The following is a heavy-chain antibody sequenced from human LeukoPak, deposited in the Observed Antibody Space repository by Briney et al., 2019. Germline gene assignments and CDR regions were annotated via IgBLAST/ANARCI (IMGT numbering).Heavy chain of an antibody. CDR3: ARDSGPWYYYGSGSYLDY. Sequence: ASVKVSCKTSGYTFTDCYINWVRQAPGQGLEWMGWINPNSGGTNYAQKFQGRVTMTRDTSISTAYMELSRLRSDDTAVYYCARDSGPWYYYGSGSYLDYWGQGSLVTASS. CDR2: INPNSGGT. V-gene: IGHV1-2*02. D-gene: IGHD3-10*01. J-gene: IGHJ4*02. CDR1: GYTFTDCY.